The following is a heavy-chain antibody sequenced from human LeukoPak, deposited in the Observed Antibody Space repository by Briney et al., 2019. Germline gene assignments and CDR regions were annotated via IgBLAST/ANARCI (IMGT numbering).Heavy chain of an antibody. Sequence: PSETLSLTCTVSGGSSSSYYWSWIRQPPGKGLEWIGYIYYSGSTNYNPSLKSRVTISVDTSNNQFSLKLSSVTAADTAVYYCARGIVVVPAAIRRWWFDPWGQGTLVTVSS. D-gene: IGHD2-2*02. J-gene: IGHJ5*02. V-gene: IGHV4-59*01. CDR2: IYYSGST. CDR1: GGSSSSYY. CDR3: ARGIVVVPAAIRRWWFDP.